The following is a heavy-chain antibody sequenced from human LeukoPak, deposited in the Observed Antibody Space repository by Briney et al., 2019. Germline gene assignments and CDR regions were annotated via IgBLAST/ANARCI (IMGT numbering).Heavy chain of an antibody. Sequence: SVTVSFKASGGTFSIYAISWVRQAPGQGLEWMGGIIPIFGTANYAQKFQGRVTITTDESTSTAYMELSSLRSEDTAVYYCARCSVVRGVIITHFDPWGQGTLVTVSS. CDR3: ARCSVVRGVIITHFDP. V-gene: IGHV1-69*05. CDR2: IIPIFGTA. CDR1: GGTFSIYA. D-gene: IGHD3-10*01. J-gene: IGHJ5*02.